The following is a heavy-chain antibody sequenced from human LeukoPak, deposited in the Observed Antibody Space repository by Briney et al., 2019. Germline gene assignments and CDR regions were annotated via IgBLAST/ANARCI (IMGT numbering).Heavy chain of an antibody. Sequence: PSETLSLTCTVSGGSISSSSYYWGWIRQPPGKGVEWIGSIYYSGSTYCNPSLKSRVTISVDTSKNQFSLKLSSVTAADTAVYYCARLIAAAGILGYWGQGTLVTVSS. CDR1: GGSISSSSYY. V-gene: IGHV4-39*01. D-gene: IGHD6-13*01. CDR2: IYYSGST. J-gene: IGHJ4*02. CDR3: ARLIAAAGILGY.